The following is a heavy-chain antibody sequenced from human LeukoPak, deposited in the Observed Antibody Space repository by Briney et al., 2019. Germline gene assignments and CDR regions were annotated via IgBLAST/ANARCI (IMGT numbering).Heavy chain of an antibody. J-gene: IGHJ5*02. CDR2: INHSGST. Sequence: SETLSLTCAVYGGSFSGYYWSWIRQPPGKGLEWIGEINHSGSTNYNPSLKSRVTISVDTSKNQFSLKLSSVTAADTAVYYCARHPPTDYSNYVGWFDPWGQGTLVTVSS. D-gene: IGHD4-4*01. CDR3: ARHPPTDYSNYVGWFDP. CDR1: GGSFSGYY. V-gene: IGHV4-34*01.